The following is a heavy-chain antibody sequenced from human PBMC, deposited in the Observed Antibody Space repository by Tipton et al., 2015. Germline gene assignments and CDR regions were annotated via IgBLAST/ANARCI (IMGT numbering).Heavy chain of an antibody. CDR3: ARGHYVSRMDV. V-gene: IGHV4-59*12. D-gene: IGHD3-10*02. CDR1: DGSISDDY. CDR2: IYNSGST. Sequence: TLSLTCTVSDGSISDDYWNWIRQPPGKGLEWIGYIYNSGSTNYNPSLKSRVTISVDTSKNKLSLKLSSVTAADTAVYYCARGHYVSRMDVWGQGTTVTVSS. J-gene: IGHJ6*01.